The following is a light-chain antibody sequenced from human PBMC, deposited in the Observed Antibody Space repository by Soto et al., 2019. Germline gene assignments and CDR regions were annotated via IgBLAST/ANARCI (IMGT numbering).Light chain of an antibody. CDR2: GNT. J-gene: IGLJ2*01. CDR3: QSCDSSLSGYVV. V-gene: IGLV1-40*01. Sequence: QAVVTQPPSVSGAPGQRVTISCTGSCSNIGAGYDVHWYQHLPGTAPKLLIYGNTNRPSGVPDRFSGSKSGTSASLAITGLQAEDEADYYCQSCDSSLSGYVVFGGGTKVTVL. CDR1: CSNIGAGYD.